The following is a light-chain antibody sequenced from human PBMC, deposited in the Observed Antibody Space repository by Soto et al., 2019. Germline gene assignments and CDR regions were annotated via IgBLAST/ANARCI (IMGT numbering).Light chain of an antibody. CDR2: ATS. Sequence: DIQMTQSPSSLSASVGDRVTITCRTSQNINKYLSWYQQKLGKAPKLLIYATSTLQSGVPSRFSGSGSGTDFTLTISTLQPEDFAVYYCQQYGSSPETFGQGTKVDIK. V-gene: IGKV1-39*01. J-gene: IGKJ1*01. CDR3: QQYGSSPET. CDR1: QNINKY.